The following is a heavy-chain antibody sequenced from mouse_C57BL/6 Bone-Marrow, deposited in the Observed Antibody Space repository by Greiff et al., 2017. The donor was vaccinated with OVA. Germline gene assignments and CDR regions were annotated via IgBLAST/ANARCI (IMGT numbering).Heavy chain of an antibody. J-gene: IGHJ1*03. CDR1: GYTFTSYG. Sequence: VQLQQSGAELVRPGSSVKMSCKTSGYTFTSYGINWVKQRPGQGLEWIGYIYIGNGYTEYNEKFKGKATLTSDTSSSTAYMQLSSLTSEDSAIYFWSRTGAREGSLLGYFDVWGTGTTVTVSS. V-gene: IGHV1-58*01. D-gene: IGHD2-1*01. CDR3: SRTGAREGSLLGYFDV. CDR2: IYIGNGYT.